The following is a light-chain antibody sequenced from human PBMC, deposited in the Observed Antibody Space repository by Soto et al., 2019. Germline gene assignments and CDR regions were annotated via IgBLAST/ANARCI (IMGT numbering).Light chain of an antibody. CDR3: MQALQTPYT. CDR1: QSLLHSNGNYF. CDR2: WGS. V-gene: IGKV2-28*01. Sequence: DIVMTQSPLSLPVTPGEPASISCRSSQSLLHSNGNYFFDWYLQKPGQSPQLLISWGSKRASGVPDRFSGCATGTDFTLNISRLEAVDVCVCHGMQALQTPYTFGQGTKLEIK. J-gene: IGKJ2*01.